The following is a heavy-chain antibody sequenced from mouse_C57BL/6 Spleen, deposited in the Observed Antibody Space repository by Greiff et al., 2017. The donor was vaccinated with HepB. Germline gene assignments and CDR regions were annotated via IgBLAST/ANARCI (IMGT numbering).Heavy chain of an antibody. CDR1: GFTFSDAW. CDR2: IRNKANNHAT. D-gene: IGHD1-1*01. CDR3: TRQGVYGSSPFAY. J-gene: IGHJ3*01. Sequence: EVQVVESGGGLVQPGGSMKLSCAASGFTFSDAWMDWVRQSPEKGLEWVAEIRNKANNHATYYAESVKGRFTISRDDSKSSVYLQMNSLRAEDTGIYYCTRQGVYGSSPFAYWGQGTLVTVSA. V-gene: IGHV6-6*01.